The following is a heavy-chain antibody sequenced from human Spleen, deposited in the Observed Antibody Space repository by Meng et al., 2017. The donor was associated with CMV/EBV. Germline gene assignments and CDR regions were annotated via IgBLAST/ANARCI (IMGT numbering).Heavy chain of an antibody. CDR3: AEGDDAFDI. V-gene: IGHV4-39*07. J-gene: IGHJ3*02. D-gene: IGHD3-10*01. CDR2: VHYSGST. Sequence: ESLKISCTVSGGSIGSSGDYWAWIRQPPGKGLEWLGSVHYSGSTYYNPSLKSRVTISLDTSKTQFSLQLTSVTAADTAVYYCAEGDDAFDIWGQGTMVTVSS. CDR1: GGSIGSSGDY.